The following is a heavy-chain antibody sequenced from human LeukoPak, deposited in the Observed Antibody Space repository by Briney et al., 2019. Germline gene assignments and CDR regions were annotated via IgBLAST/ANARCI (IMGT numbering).Heavy chain of an antibody. Sequence: PSETLSLTCAVYGGSFSGYYWSWIRKPPGKGLEWIGEINHSGSTNYNPSLKSRVTISVDTSKNQFSLKLSSVTAADTAVYYCARGPTTRYYYDGSGYYGNFAYWGQGTLVTVSS. D-gene: IGHD3-22*01. CDR2: INHSGST. J-gene: IGHJ4*02. V-gene: IGHV4-34*01. CDR1: GGSFSGYY. CDR3: ARGPTTRYYYDGSGYYGNFAY.